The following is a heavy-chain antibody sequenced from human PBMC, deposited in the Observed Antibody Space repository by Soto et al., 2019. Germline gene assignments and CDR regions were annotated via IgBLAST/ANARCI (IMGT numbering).Heavy chain of an antibody. CDR1: GYTFASYA. J-gene: IGHJ4*02. D-gene: IGHD2-2*01. Sequence: QVQLVQSGAEVKKPGASVKVSCKASGYTFASYAISWVRQAPGQGLEWMGWMSANSGNTNYAQKLQGRVTMTTDTSTSTAYMERRRRRADATAEYYWARDLTPPDVWGQGTLVTVSS. V-gene: IGHV1-18*01. CDR3: ARDLTPPDV. CDR2: MSANSGNT.